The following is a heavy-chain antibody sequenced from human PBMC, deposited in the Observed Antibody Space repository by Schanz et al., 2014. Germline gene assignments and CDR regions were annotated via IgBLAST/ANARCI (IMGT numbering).Heavy chain of an antibody. CDR1: GFTFDNYA. D-gene: IGHD1-26*01. CDR3: VKDLQRELLRDDHYYGMDV. CDR2: ISWNSGSV. J-gene: IGHJ6*02. V-gene: IGHV3-9*01. Sequence: EVQLVESGGGLVQPGRSLRLSCAASGFTFDNYAMHWVRQAPGKGLEWVSSISWNSGSVAYADSVKGRFTTSRDNSKNTMYLQMNSLRAEDTAVYYCVKDLQRELLRDDHYYGMDVWGQGTTVTVSS.